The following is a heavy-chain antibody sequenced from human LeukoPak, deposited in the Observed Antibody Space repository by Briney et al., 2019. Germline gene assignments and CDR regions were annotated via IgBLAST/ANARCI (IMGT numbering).Heavy chain of an antibody. CDR2: ISGSGGST. CDR3: AKEVNQLLWFGELLERLYYFDY. J-gene: IGHJ4*02. CDR1: GFTFSSYA. D-gene: IGHD3-10*01. Sequence: GGSLRLSCAASGFTFSSYAMSWVRQAPGKGLEWVSAISGSGGSTYYADSVKGRFTISRDNSKDTLYLQMNSLRAEDTAVYYCAKEVNQLLWFGELLERLYYFDYWGQGTLVTVSS. V-gene: IGHV3-23*01.